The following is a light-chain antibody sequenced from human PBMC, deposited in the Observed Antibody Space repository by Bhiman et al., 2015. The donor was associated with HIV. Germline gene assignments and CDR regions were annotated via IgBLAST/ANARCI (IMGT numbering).Light chain of an antibody. J-gene: IGLJ2*01. CDR1: KLGHKY. Sequence: SYELTQPPSVSVSPGQTASITCSGDKLGHKYACWYQQKPGQSPVLVIYQDNKRPSGIPERFSGSNSGNTATLTISGTQAMDEADYYCYSAADNNLVFGGGTKLTVL. CDR3: YSAADNNLV. V-gene: IGLV3-1*01. CDR2: QDN.